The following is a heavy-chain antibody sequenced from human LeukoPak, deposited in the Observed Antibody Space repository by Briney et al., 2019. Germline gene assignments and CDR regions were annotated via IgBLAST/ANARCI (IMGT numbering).Heavy chain of an antibody. CDR1: GGSFSGYY. V-gene: IGHV4-34*01. J-gene: IGHJ6*03. CDR3: ARRGGSYRYYYYYYMDV. D-gene: IGHD1-26*01. CDR2: INHSGST. Sequence: SETLSLTCAVYGGSFSGYYWSWLRRPPGKGLEWIGEINHSGSTNYNPSLKSRVTISVDTSKNQFSLKLSSVTAADTAVYYCARRGGSYRYYYYYYMDVWGKGTTVTISS.